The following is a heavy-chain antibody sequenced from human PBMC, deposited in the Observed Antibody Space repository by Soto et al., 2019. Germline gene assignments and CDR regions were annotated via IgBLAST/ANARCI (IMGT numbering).Heavy chain of an antibody. CDR2: IWYDGSNK. J-gene: IGHJ3*02. D-gene: IGHD3-22*01. CDR1: GFTFSSYG. Sequence: QVQLVESGGGVVQPGRSLRLSCAASGFTFSSYGMHWVRQAPGKGLEWVAVIWYDGSNKYYADSVKGRFTISRDNSKNTLYLQMNSLRAEDTAVYYCARETYYYDSSGYSHDAFDIWGQGTMVTVSS. V-gene: IGHV3-33*01. CDR3: ARETYYYDSSGYSHDAFDI.